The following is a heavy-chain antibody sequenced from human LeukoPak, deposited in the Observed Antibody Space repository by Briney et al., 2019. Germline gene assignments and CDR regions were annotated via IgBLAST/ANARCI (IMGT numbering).Heavy chain of an antibody. CDR2: ITGSGGFT. CDR1: GFPFSTYA. J-gene: IGHJ4*02. CDR3: AKGVCSGGSCYSPLDY. D-gene: IGHD2-15*01. V-gene: IGHV3-23*01. Sequence: PGGSLRLSCAASGFPFSTYAMNWVRQAPGKGLEWVSVITGSGGFTQYADSVKGRFTISRDNSKNTLYLQMNSLRAEDTAVYYCAKGVCSGGSCYSPLDYWGQGTLVTVSS.